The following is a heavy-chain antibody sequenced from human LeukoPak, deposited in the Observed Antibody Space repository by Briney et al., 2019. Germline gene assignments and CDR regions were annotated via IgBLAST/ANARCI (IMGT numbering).Heavy chain of an antibody. D-gene: IGHD5-12*01. CDR2: MNPNGGNT. J-gene: IGHJ4*02. V-gene: IGHV1-8*01. Sequence: ASVKVSCKASGYTFTSYDINWVRQATGQGLEWMGWMNPNGGNTGYAQKFQGRVTMTRNTSISTAYMELSSLRSEDTAVYYCARGGGYSGYDSLTTGYYFDYWGQGTLVTVSS. CDR3: ARGGGYSGYDSLTTGYYFDY. CDR1: GYTFTSYD.